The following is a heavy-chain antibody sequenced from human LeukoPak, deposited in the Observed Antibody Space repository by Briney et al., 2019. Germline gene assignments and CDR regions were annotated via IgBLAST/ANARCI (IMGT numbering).Heavy chain of an antibody. J-gene: IGHJ4*02. CDR1: GFTFSSYG. Sequence: GGSLRLSCAASGFTFSSYGMHWVRQAPGKGLEWVAFIRYDGSNKYYADSVRGRFTISRDNSKNTLYLQMNSLRVEDTAVYYCAKDSVIFGVVILFDYWGQGTLVTVSS. CDR2: IRYDGSNK. V-gene: IGHV3-30*02. CDR3: AKDSVIFGVVILFDY. D-gene: IGHD3-3*01.